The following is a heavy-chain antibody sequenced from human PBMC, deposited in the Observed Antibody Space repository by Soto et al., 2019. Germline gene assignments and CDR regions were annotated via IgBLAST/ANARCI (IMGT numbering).Heavy chain of an antibody. V-gene: IGHV3-74*01. CDR1: GFTFSRYW. CDR3: MRDGSSGDC. D-gene: IGHD6-19*01. Sequence: EVQLVESGGGLVQPGGSLRLSCAASGFTFSRYWMHWVRQAPGKGLVWVSRIAGEGISTNYADSVKGRFSASRDNAKNTVYMAMNNLRAEDTAVYYCMRDGSSGDCWGQGTLVTVS. CDR2: IAGEGIST. J-gene: IGHJ4*02.